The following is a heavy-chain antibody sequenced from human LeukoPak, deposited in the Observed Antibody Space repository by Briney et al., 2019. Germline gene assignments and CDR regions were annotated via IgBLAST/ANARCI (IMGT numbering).Heavy chain of an antibody. Sequence: GRSLRLSCTASGFTFGDYAMSWVRQAPGKGLEWVGFIRSKAYGGTTEYAASVKGRFTISGDDSKSIAYLQMNSLKTEDTAVYYCTRYQDYGDYAFDYWGQGTLVTVSS. CDR1: GFTFGDYA. CDR2: IRSKAYGGTT. D-gene: IGHD4-17*01. J-gene: IGHJ4*02. V-gene: IGHV3-49*04. CDR3: TRYQDYGDYAFDY.